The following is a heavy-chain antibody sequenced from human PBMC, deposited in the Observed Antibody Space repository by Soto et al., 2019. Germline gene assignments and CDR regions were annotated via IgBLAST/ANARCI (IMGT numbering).Heavy chain of an antibody. V-gene: IGHV1-46*01. D-gene: IGHD6-6*01. CDR3: AREGPGGTGRPLDY. Sequence: QVHLVQSGAEVMKPGASVKLSCKASGFSFTTYFIHWVRQGPAQGLEWMGIINPSGGGTSYAQMFQGRVTMTRDTSTSTVYMDVDSLRSEDTAIYYCAREGPGGTGRPLDYWGRGTLVTVSS. J-gene: IGHJ4*02. CDR2: INPSGGGT. CDR1: GFSFTTYF.